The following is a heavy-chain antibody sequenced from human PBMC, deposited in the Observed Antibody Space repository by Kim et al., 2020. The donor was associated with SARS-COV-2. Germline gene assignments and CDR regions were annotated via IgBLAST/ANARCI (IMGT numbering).Heavy chain of an antibody. Sequence: GGSLRLSCAASGFTFSSYWMSWVRQAPGKGLEWVANIKQDGSEKYYVDSVKGRFTISRDNAKNSLYLQMNSLRAEDTAVYYCARVMVGSSSLFDYWGQGTLVTVSS. J-gene: IGHJ4*02. CDR1: GFTFSSYW. CDR2: IKQDGSEK. D-gene: IGHD6-13*01. V-gene: IGHV3-7*01. CDR3: ARVMVGSSSLFDY.